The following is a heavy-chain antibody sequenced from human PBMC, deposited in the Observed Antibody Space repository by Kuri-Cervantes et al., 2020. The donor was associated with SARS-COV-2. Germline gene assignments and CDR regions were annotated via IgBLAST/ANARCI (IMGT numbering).Heavy chain of an antibody. CDR1: GYTFTGYY. CDR2: INPNSGGT. Sequence: ASVKVSCKASGYTFTGYYMHWVRQAPGQGLEWMGWINPNSGGTSYAQKFQGRVTMTRDTSTSTVYMELSSLRSEDTAVYYCARAYSSSWYERWFDPWGQGTLVTVSS. J-gene: IGHJ5*02. V-gene: IGHV1-2*02. D-gene: IGHD6-13*01. CDR3: ARAYSSSWYERWFDP.